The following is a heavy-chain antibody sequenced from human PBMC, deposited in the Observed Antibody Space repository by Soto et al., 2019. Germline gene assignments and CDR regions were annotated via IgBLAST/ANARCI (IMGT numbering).Heavy chain of an antibody. D-gene: IGHD1-26*01. CDR1: GFTFSSYA. J-gene: IGHJ5*02. CDR3: AKDRTHIGWELPQVWFDP. Sequence: GGSLRLSCAASGFTFSSYAMSWVRQAPGKGLEWVSAISGSGGSTYYADSVKGRFTISRDNSKNTLYLQMNSLRAEDTAVYYCAKDRTHIGWELPQVWFDPWGQGTLVTVSS. CDR2: ISGSGGST. V-gene: IGHV3-23*01.